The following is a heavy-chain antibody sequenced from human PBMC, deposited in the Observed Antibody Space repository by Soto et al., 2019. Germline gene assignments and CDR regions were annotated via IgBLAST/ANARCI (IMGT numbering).Heavy chain of an antibody. J-gene: IGHJ5*02. Sequence: QVQLVQSGAEVKKPGASVKVSCKASGYTFTSYDINWVRQATGQGLEWMGWMNPNSGNTGYAQKFQGRVTMTRNTSISTAYMELGSLRSEDTAVYYCARGGADMVRGVITGFDPWGQGTLVTVSS. CDR2: MNPNSGNT. D-gene: IGHD3-10*01. CDR3: ARGGADMVRGVITGFDP. V-gene: IGHV1-8*01. CDR1: GYTFTSYD.